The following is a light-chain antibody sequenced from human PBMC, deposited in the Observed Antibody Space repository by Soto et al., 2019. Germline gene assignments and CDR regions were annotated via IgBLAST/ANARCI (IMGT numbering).Light chain of an antibody. V-gene: IGLV2-8*01. Sequence: QSALTQPPSASASPGQSVTISCTGTSSDVGGYNYVSWYQHHPGKAPKLMIFDVSKRPSGVPDRFSGSKSGNTASLTVSGLQAEDEADYFCCSYAGSNNRVFGTGTKLTVL. CDR3: CSYAGSNNRV. J-gene: IGLJ1*01. CDR2: DVS. CDR1: SSDVGGYNY.